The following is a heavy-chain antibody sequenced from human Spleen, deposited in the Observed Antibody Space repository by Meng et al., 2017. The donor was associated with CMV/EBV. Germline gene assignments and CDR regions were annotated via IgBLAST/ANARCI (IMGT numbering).Heavy chain of an antibody. J-gene: IGHJ4*02. D-gene: IGHD3-10*01. CDR1: GFTFSSYG. V-gene: IGHV3-30*02. CDR3: AKDPAPMV. Sequence: GESLKISCAASGFTFSSYGMHWVRQAPGKGLEWVAFIRYDGSNKYYADSVKGRFTISRDNSKNTLYLQMSSLRAEDTAVYYCAKDPAPMVWGQGTLVTVSS. CDR2: IRYDGSNK.